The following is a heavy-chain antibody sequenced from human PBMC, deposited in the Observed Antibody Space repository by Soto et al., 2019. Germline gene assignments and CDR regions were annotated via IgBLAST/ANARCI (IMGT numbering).Heavy chain of an antibody. CDR3: ATRITVFGLLIPPFDT. D-gene: IGHD3-3*01. Sequence: DTLSLPGAVFVGSFNGYSCNWIRQPPGKGLEWIGEINHTGGTHYNPSLKSRVTMSVDTSKNQFSLRLSSVTAADTAIYYCATRITVFGLLIPPFDTWAQGTQVTVSS. CDR2: INHTGGT. CDR1: VGSFNGYS. J-gene: IGHJ5*02. V-gene: IGHV4-34*01.